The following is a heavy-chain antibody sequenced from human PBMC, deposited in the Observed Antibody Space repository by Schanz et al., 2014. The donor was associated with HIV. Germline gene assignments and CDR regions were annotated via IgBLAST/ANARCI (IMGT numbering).Heavy chain of an antibody. CDR2: ISGSGGST. D-gene: IGHD6-6*01. CDR1: GFTFSSYA. V-gene: IGHV3-23*01. CDR3: AKGYTSSSVFNL. J-gene: IGHJ2*01. Sequence: EVQLLESGGGLVQPGGSLRLSCAASGFTFSSYAMSWVRQAPGKGLEWVSAISGSGGSTYYADSVKGRFTISRDNFKNTLDLQMDSLRPDDTAVYYCAKGYTSSSVFNLWGRGTLVTVSS.